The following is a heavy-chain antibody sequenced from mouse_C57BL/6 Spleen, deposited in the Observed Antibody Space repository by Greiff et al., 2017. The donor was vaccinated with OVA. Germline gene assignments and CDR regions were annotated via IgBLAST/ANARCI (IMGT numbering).Heavy chain of an antibody. J-gene: IGHJ1*03. CDR2: IDPSDSET. V-gene: IGHV1-52*01. CDR1: GYTFTSYW. CDR3: TRRGTANFDV. Sequence: VQLQQPGAELVRPGSSVKLSCKASGYTFTSYWMHWVKQRPIQGLEWIGNIDPSDSETHYNQKFKDKATFTVDNSSSTAYMQLSSLTSEDSAVYCCTRRGTANFDVWGTGTTVTVSS. D-gene: IGHD3-3*01.